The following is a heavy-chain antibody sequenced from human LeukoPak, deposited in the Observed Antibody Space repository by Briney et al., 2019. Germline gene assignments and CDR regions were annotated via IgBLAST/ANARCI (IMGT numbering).Heavy chain of an antibody. CDR3: AKAYYDFWSGYPNFDY. Sequence: GGSLRLSCAASGFTFSSYWMHWVRQAPGKGLEWVSAISGSGGSTYYADSVKGRFTISRDNSKNTLYLQMNSLRAEDTAVYYCAKAYYDFWSGYPNFDYWGQGTLVTVSS. J-gene: IGHJ4*02. CDR2: ISGSGGST. CDR1: GFTFSSYW. D-gene: IGHD3-3*01. V-gene: IGHV3-23*01.